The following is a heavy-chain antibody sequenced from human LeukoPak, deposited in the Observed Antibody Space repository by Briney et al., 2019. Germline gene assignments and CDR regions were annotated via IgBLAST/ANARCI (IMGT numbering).Heavy chain of an antibody. D-gene: IGHD3-16*01. CDR3: ARGYDYADK. Sequence: PSETLSLTCTVSGGSISGYYWTWIRQPPGKGLEWIGYVSYSGSTYYNPSLKSRVTISVDTSKNQFSLNLRSVIAADTAVYYCARGYDYADKWGQGTLVTVPS. J-gene: IGHJ4*02. CDR2: VSYSGST. CDR1: GGSISGYY. V-gene: IGHV4-59*01.